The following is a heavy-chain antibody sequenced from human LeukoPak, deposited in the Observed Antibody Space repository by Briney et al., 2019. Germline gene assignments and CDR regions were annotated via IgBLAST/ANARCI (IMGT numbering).Heavy chain of an antibody. CDR3: ARHDSFIPY. CDR1: GFMFSDFA. CDR2: ISDSGRGT. Sequence: PGGSLRLSCVASGFMFSDFAMSWVRQAPGKGLEWVSGISDSGRGTYYRDSVKGRCIISSDNSKKTVYLQLNNLRVEDTALYFCARHDSFIPYWGQGMLVTVSS. D-gene: IGHD5-18*01. V-gene: IGHV3-23*01. J-gene: IGHJ4*02.